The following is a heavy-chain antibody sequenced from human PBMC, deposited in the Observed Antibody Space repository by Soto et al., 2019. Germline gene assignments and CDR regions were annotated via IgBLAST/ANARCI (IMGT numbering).Heavy chain of an antibody. CDR2: ISWDGGST. CDR1: GFTFDDYT. D-gene: IGHD1-7*01. CDR3: AKDKGLELTTNLFDY. Sequence: GGSLRLSCAASGFTFDDYTMHWVRQAPGKGLEWVSLISWDGGSTYYADSVKGRFTISRDNSKNSLYLQMNSLRTEDTALYYCAKDKGLELTTNLFDYWGQGTLVTVSS. J-gene: IGHJ4*02. V-gene: IGHV3-43*01.